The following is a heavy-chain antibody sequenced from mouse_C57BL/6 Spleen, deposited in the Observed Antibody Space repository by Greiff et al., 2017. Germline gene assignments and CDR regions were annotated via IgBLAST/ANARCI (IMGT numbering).Heavy chain of an antibody. CDR2: ISNGGGST. Sequence: EVKVEESGGGLVQPGGSLKLSCAASGFTFSDYYMYWVRQTPEKRLEWVAYISNGGGSTYYPDTVKGRFTISRDNAKNTLYLQMSRLKSEDTAMYYCARQNYGSFDYWGQGTTLTVSS. CDR3: ARQNYGSFDY. J-gene: IGHJ2*01. V-gene: IGHV5-12*01. CDR1: GFTFSDYY. D-gene: IGHD1-1*01.